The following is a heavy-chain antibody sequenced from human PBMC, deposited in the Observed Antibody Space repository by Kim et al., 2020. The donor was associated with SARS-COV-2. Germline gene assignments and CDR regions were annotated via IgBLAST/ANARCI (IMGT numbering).Heavy chain of an antibody. CDR1: GYSFTSYW. V-gene: IGHV5-10-1*01. D-gene: IGHD1-26*01. CDR2: IDPSDSYT. J-gene: IGHJ4*02. CDR3: ASPEPSRYSGSYVAWDYFDY. Sequence: GESLKISCKGSGYSFTSYWISWVRQMPGKGLEWMGRIDPSDSYTNYSPSFQGHVTISADKSISTAYLQWSSLKASDTAMYYCASPEPSRYSGSYVAWDYFDYWGQGTLVTVSS.